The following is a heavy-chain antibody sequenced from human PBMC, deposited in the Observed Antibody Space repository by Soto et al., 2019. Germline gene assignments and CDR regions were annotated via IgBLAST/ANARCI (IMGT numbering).Heavy chain of an antibody. CDR2: IYYSGST. Sequence: AETLSLTCTVSGGSISNYYWSWIRQPPGKGLEWIGYIYYSGSTNYNPSLKSRVTISVDTSKNQFSLKLSSVTAADTAVYYCARRYGTVFDYWGQGTLVTVSS. CDR3: ARRYGTVFDY. D-gene: IGHD6-13*01. J-gene: IGHJ4*02. CDR1: GGSISNYY. V-gene: IGHV4-59*01.